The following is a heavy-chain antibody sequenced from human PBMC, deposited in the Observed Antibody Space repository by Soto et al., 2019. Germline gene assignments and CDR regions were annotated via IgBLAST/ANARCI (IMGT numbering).Heavy chain of an antibody. CDR3: ARESEDLTSNFDY. J-gene: IGHJ4*02. CDR1: GFTYTRYS. CDR2: ISSTTNYI. V-gene: IGHV3-21*06. Sequence: LRLSCAASGFTYTRYSMNWVRQAPGKGLEWVSSISSTTNYIYYGDSMKGRFTISRDNAKNSLYLEMNSLRAEDTAVYYCARESEDLTSNFDYWGQGTLVTVSS.